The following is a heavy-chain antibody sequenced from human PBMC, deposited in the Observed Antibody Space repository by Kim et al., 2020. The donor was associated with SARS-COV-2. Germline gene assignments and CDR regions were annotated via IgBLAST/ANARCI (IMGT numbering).Heavy chain of an antibody. J-gene: IGHJ5*02. D-gene: IGHD3-3*01. CDR3: VKDVDFWSGYRADGWFDP. CDR2: ISSNGGST. Sequence: GGSLRLSCSASGFTFSSYAMHWVRQAPGKGLEYVSAISSNGGSTYYADSVKGRFTISRDNSKNTLYLQMSSLRAEDTAVYYCVKDVDFWSGYRADGWFDPWGQGTLVTVSS. CDR1: GFTFSSYA. V-gene: IGHV3-64D*09.